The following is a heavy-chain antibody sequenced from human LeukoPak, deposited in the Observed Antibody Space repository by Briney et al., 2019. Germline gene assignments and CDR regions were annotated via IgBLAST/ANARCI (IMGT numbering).Heavy chain of an antibody. Sequence: SETLSLTCAVYGGSFSGYYWSWIRQPPGKGLEWIGEINHSGSTNYNPSLKSRVTISVDTSKNQFSLKLSSVTAADTAVYYCARGPYYYDSSGYYSFVYYYYGMDVWGQGTTVTVSS. CDR2: INHSGST. CDR3: ARGPYYYDSSGYYSFVYYYYGMDV. V-gene: IGHV4-34*01. J-gene: IGHJ6*02. D-gene: IGHD3-22*01. CDR1: GGSFSGYY.